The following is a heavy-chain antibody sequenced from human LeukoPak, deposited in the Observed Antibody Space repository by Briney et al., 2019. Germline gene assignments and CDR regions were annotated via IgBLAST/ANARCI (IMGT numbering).Heavy chain of an antibody. J-gene: IGHJ3*02. D-gene: IGHD3-9*01. CDR2: IYYSGST. CDR3: ARHSSPLVEAYYDILTGYPENDAFDI. Sequence: PSETLSLTCTVSGGSISSYYWSWIRQPPGKGLEWIGYIYYSGSTNYNPSLKSRVTISVDTSKNQFSLKLSSVTAADTAVYYCARHSSPLVEAYYDILTGYPENDAFDIWGQGTMVTVSS. V-gene: IGHV4-59*08. CDR1: GGSISSYY.